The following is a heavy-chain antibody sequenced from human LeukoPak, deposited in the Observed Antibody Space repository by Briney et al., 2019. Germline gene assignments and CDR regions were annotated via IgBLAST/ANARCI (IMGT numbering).Heavy chain of an antibody. CDR2: IIPILGIA. J-gene: IGHJ4*02. CDR3: AREATYFDY. D-gene: IGHD5-12*01. Sequence: ASVKVSCKASGGAFSSYAISWVRQAPGQGLEWMGRIIPILGIANYAQTFQGRVTFTADKSTSTAYMELSSLRSGDTAVYYCAREATYFDYWGQGTLVTVSS. CDR1: GGAFSSYA. V-gene: IGHV1-69*04.